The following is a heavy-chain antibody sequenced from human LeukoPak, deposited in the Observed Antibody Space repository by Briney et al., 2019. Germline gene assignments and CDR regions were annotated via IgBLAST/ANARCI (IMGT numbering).Heavy chain of an antibody. CDR2: INPNNGNT. CDR3: ARELGATAVADY. CDR1: GYTLTNYG. V-gene: IGHV1-18*01. Sequence: ASVEVSCKTSGYTLTNYGITWVRQAPGQGLEWMGWINPNNGNTNYAQKLQGRVTMTTDTSTSTAYMELRSLRSDDTAVYYCARELGATAVADYWGQGTLVTVSS. D-gene: IGHD6-19*01. J-gene: IGHJ4*02.